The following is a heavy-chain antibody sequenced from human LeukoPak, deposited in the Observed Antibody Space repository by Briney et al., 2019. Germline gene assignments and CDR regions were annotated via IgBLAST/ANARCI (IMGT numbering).Heavy chain of an antibody. V-gene: IGHV3-73*01. CDR1: GFTFSGSG. Sequence: PGGSLRLSCAASGFTFSGSGMHWVRQASGKGLEWVGRIRSKANSYATAYAASVKGRFTISRDDSKNTAYLQMNSLKTEDTAVYYCTRQVDYYDSNPLDYWGQGTLVTVSS. CDR3: TRQVDYYDSNPLDY. D-gene: IGHD3-22*01. CDR2: IRSKANSYAT. J-gene: IGHJ4*02.